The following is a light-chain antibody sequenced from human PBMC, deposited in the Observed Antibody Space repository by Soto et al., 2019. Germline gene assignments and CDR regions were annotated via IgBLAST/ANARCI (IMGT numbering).Light chain of an antibody. J-gene: IGLJ1*01. CDR2: ENT. CDR3: QSYDSSLSVLYV. CDR1: SSNIGAGYE. Sequence: QSVLTQPPSVSGALGQRVTISCTGSSSNIGAGYEVHWFQQLPGTAPKLLIYENTNRPSGVPDQLSGSKSDTSASLAITELQPEDEADYYCQSYDSSLSVLYVFGTGTKVTVL. V-gene: IGLV1-40*01.